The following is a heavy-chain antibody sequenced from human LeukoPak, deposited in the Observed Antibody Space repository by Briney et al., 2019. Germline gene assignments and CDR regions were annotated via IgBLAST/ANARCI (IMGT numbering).Heavy chain of an antibody. V-gene: IGHV3-21*01. CDR2: VSSSSDYI. CDR1: GFTFTTYS. D-gene: IGHD2/OR15-2a*01. Sequence: GGSLRLSCAASGFTFTTYSMNWVRQAPGKEPEWVSAVSSSSDYIYYADSVRGRFTISRDNAKNSLYLQMNSLRAEDTAVYYCAKGTFRYVPAPEDYWGQGTLVTVSS. CDR3: AKGTFRYVPAPEDY. J-gene: IGHJ4*02.